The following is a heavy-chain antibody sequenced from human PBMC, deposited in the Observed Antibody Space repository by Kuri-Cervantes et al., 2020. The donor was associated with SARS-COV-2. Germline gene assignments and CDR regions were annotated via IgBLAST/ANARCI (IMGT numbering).Heavy chain of an antibody. CDR1: GFTFSSYA. V-gene: IGHV3-69-1*01. CDR2: ISSSSTI. J-gene: IGHJ4*02. D-gene: IGHD6-6*01. Sequence: GGSLSLSCAASGFTFSSYAMSWVRQAPGKGLEWVSSISSSSTIYYADSVKARFTISRDNAKNSLYLQMNSLRAEDTAVYYCARDSGSSFDYWGQGTLVTVSS. CDR3: ARDSGSSFDY.